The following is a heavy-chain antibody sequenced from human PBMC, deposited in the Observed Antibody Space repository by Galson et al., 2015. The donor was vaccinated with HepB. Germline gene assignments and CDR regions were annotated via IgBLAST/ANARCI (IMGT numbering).Heavy chain of an antibody. V-gene: IGHV5-51*03. Sequence: QSGAEVKKPGESLKISCKGSGYSFTSYWIGWVRQMPGKGLEWMGIIYPGDSDTRYSPSFQGQVTISADKSISTAYLQWSSLKASDTAMYYCARPPITMVRGVSIDYWGQGTLVTVSS. CDR1: GYSFTSYW. CDR2: IYPGDSDT. CDR3: ARPPITMVRGVSIDY. D-gene: IGHD3-10*01. J-gene: IGHJ4*02.